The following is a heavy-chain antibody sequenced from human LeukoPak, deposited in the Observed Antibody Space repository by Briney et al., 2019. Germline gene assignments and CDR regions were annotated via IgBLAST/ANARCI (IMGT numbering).Heavy chain of an antibody. Sequence: GGSLRLSCATSRFIFSSYWMTWVRRTPGKGLEWVASINQDGSDKYYVDSVKGRFTISRDNAKKSLYLEMSSLRAEDTAVYYCARDGSFWSGFLAFDLWGQGTVVTVSS. D-gene: IGHD3-3*01. V-gene: IGHV3-7*01. J-gene: IGHJ3*01. CDR1: RFIFSSYW. CDR3: ARDGSFWSGFLAFDL. CDR2: INQDGSDK.